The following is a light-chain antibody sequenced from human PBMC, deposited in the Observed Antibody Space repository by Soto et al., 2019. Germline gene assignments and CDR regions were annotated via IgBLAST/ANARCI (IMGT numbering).Light chain of an antibody. V-gene: IGKV1-5*01. CDR2: GAS. Sequence: DIFMTQSPATLAASLGERATITCRASQSGSSILSWYQQKPGQAPMLLIYGASSWDSGVPSRFSGSGSGTEFTLTISSLQPDDFAIYYCQQYNSCSRTFGQGTKVDI. J-gene: IGKJ1*01. CDR1: QSGSSI. CDR3: QQYNSCSRT.